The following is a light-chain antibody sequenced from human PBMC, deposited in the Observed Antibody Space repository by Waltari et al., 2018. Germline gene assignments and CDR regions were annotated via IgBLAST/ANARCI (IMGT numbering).Light chain of an antibody. V-gene: IGKV3-20*01. CDR1: QSVSRT. CDR2: GAS. J-gene: IGKJ1*01. CDR3: QHYLSLPAT. Sequence: EIVLTQSPGTLSLSLGERATLSCRASQSVSRTLAWYQQKPGQAPRLLIYGASTRATGIPERFSGSGSGTDFSLTISRLEPEDFAVYYCQHYLSLPATFGQGTKVEIK.